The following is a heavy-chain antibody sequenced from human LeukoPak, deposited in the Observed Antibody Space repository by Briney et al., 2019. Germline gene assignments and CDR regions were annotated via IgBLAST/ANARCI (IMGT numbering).Heavy chain of an antibody. D-gene: IGHD3-22*01. J-gene: IGHJ4*02. Sequence: GSLRLSCATSGFTFSSYVMSWVRQAPGKGLEWVSAISGSGGSTYYADSVKGRFTISRDNSKNTLYLQMNSLRAEDTAVYYCAKEGHYYDSSGYYHFDYWGQGTLVTVSS. CDR3: AKEGHYYDSSGYYHFDY. V-gene: IGHV3-23*01. CDR2: ISGSGGST. CDR1: GFTFSSYV.